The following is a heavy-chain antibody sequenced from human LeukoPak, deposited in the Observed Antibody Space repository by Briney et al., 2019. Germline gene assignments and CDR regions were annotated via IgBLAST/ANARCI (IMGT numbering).Heavy chain of an antibody. CDR1: GFTFSNYA. CDR2: IRGSGDGT. CDR3: AKDPNGDYVGAFDS. Sequence: GGSLRLSCAASGFTFSNYALVWVRQAPGKGLEGVSSIRGSGDGTDYADSVKGRFTISRDNSKNTLYLQMNNLRAEDTAVYYCAKDPNGDYVGAFDSWGQGTKVTVSS. D-gene: IGHD4-17*01. V-gene: IGHV3-23*01. J-gene: IGHJ3*01.